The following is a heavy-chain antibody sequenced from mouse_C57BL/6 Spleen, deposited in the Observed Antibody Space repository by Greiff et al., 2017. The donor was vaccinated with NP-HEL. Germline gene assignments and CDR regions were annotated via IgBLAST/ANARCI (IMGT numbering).Heavy chain of an antibody. J-gene: IGHJ3*01. CDR1: GFTFTNSY. CDR2: INPANGNT. V-gene: IGHV14-3*01. CDR3: ARSGDYDPQFAY. D-gene: IGHD2-4*01. Sequence: VQLQQSGAELVRPGASVKLSCTASGFTFTNSYMPWVKQRPEQGLEWIGGINPANGNTNYTPKFQGKATITADTSSTTAYLQISSLTAEDTAIYYCARSGDYDPQFAYWGKGTLVTVSA.